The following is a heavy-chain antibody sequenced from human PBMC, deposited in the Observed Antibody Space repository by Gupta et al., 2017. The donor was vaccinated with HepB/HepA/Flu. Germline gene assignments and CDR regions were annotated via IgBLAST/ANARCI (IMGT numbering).Heavy chain of an antibody. CDR2: SYPGDSDT. CDR1: GYRFTSYW. CDR3: ARLESGPFDY. Sequence: VQLVQSGAAVTTPGESLNVSCQGSGYRFTSYWIGGVRKMPGKGLGWMGISYPGDSDTRYSPSFQGQVTISADKAISTAYLQWSSLKASDTAMYYCARLESGPFDYWGQGTLVTVSS. J-gene: IGHJ4*02. V-gene: IGHV5-51*01. D-gene: IGHD1-26*01.